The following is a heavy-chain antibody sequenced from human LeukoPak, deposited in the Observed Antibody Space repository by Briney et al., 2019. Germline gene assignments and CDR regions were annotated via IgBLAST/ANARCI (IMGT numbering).Heavy chain of an antibody. V-gene: IGHV4-39*07. CDR2: IYYSGST. J-gene: IGHJ4*02. CDR1: GGSISSSSYY. D-gene: IGHD2-2*01. CDR3: AGVEYCSSTSCRKIDY. Sequence: SETLSLTCTVSGGSISSSSYYWDWIRQPPGKGLEWIGSIYYSGSTYYNPSLKSRVTISVDTSKNQFSLKLSSVTAADTAVYYCAGVEYCSSTSCRKIDYWGQGTLVTVSS.